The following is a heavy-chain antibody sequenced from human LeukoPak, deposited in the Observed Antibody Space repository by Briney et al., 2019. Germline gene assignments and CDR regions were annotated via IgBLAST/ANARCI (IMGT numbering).Heavy chain of an antibody. D-gene: IGHD1-7*01. CDR3: ARVLGLHPYYYYYMDV. V-gene: IGHV1-69*05. Sequence: SVKVSCKASGGTFSSYAISWVRQAPGQGLEWMGGIIPIFGTANYAQKFQGRVTITTDESTSTAYMELSSLRSEDTAVYYCARVLGLHPYYYYYMDVWGKGTTVTVSS. CDR1: GGTFSSYA. J-gene: IGHJ6*03. CDR2: IIPIFGTA.